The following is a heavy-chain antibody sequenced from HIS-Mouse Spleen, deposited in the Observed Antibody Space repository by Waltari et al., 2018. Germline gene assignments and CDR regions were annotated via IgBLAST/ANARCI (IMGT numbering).Heavy chain of an antibody. V-gene: IGHV4-39*07. J-gene: IGHJ2*01. CDR3: AREIPYSSSWYDWYFDL. D-gene: IGHD6-13*01. CDR1: GGSISSSSYY. CDR2: IYYIGAT. Sequence: QLQLQESGPELVKPSETLSLTCTVSGGSISSSSYYWGWIRQPPGKGLEGIGIIYYIGATNNNPALTSRVTTSVEPSKNQFSLKLSSVTAADTAVYYCAREIPYSSSWYDWYFDLWGRGTLVTVSS.